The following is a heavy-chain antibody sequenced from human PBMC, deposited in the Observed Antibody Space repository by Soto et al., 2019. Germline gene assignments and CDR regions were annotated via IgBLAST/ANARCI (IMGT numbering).Heavy chain of an antibody. J-gene: IGHJ3*02. D-gene: IGHD2-2*01. V-gene: IGHV3-21*01. CDR2: ISSSSSYI. CDR3: ARDFDRRIYCSSTSCYEYTPAFDI. Sequence: GGSLRLSCAASGFTFSSYSMNWVRQTPGKGLEWVSSISSSSSYIYYADSVKGRFTISRDNAKNSLYLQMNSLRAEDTAVYYCARDFDRRIYCSSTSCYEYTPAFDIWGQGTMVTVSS. CDR1: GFTFSSYS.